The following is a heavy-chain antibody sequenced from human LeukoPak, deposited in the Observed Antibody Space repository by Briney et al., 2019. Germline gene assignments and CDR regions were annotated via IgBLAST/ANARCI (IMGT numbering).Heavy chain of an antibody. Sequence: SSETLSLTCTVSGGSISSYYWSWIRQPPGKGLEWIGYIYYSGTTYYNPSLKSRVTISVDTSKNQFSLTLSSVTAADTAVYYCARHSGSGRTDWFDPWGQGTLVIVSS. CDR2: IYYSGTT. J-gene: IGHJ5*02. V-gene: IGHV4-59*04. CDR3: ARHSGSGRTDWFDP. CDR1: GGSISSYY.